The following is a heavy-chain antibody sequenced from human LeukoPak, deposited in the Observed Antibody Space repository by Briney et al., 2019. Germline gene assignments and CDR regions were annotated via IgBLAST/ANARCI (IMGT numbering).Heavy chain of an antibody. CDR3: ARSRSGGYSYGFDY. D-gene: IGHD5-18*01. Sequence: SETLSLTCTVSGGSISSGDYYWSWIRQPPGKGLEWIGYIYYSGSTYYNPSLKSRVTISVDTSKNQFSLKLSSVTAADTAVYYCARSRSGGYSYGFDYWGQGTLVTVSS. CDR1: GGSISSGDYY. CDR2: IYYSGST. J-gene: IGHJ4*02. V-gene: IGHV4-30-4*01.